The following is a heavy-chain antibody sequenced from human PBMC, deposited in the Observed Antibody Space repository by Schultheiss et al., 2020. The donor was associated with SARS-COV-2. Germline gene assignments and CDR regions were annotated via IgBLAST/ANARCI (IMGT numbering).Heavy chain of an antibody. J-gene: IGHJ6*03. CDR3: AKDHDSSGYYNYYYYMDV. Sequence: GGSLRLSCAASGFTFSSYGMHWVRQAPGKGLEWVAVISYDGSNKYYADSVKGRFTISRDNSKNTLYLQMNSLRAEDTAVYYCAKDHDSSGYYNYYYYMDVWGKGTTVTVSS. CDR1: GFTFSSYG. CDR2: ISYDGSNK. D-gene: IGHD3-22*01. V-gene: IGHV3-30*18.